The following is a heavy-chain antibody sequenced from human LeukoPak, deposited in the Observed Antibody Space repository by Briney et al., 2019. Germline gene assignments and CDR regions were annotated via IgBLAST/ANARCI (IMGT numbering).Heavy chain of an antibody. CDR3: ARQHSSGWTSFEY. CDR1: GYSFTSYW. J-gene: IGHJ4*02. V-gene: IGHV5-51*01. CDR2: IYPGDSDT. Sequence: AGESLKISCKGSGYSFTSYWIAWVRQMPGKGLEWMGIIYPGDSDTRYSPSFQGQVTISADKSISTAYLQWSSLKASDTAMYYCARQHSSGWTSFEYWGQGALVTVSS. D-gene: IGHD6-19*01.